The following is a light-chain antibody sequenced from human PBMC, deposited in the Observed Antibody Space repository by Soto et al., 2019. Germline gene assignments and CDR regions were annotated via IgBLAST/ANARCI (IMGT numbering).Light chain of an antibody. V-gene: IGKV1-39*01. CDR1: RSISNY. CDR2: AAS. CDR3: QQSYSVPR. J-gene: IGKJ1*01. Sequence: DLPMTQSPSSLSASVGDRVTITCRASRSISNYLNWYQQKSGKVPRLLIYAASSLQPGVPSRFSGTGTGTAFTLTITSLQPEDSATYYCQQSYSVPRFGQGTRVDLK.